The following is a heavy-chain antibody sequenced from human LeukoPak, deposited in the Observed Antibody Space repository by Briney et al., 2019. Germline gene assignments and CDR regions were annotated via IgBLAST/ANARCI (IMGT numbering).Heavy chain of an antibody. Sequence: GGSLRLSCAASGFTFSSYAMSWVRQAPGKGLEWVSAISGSGGSTYYADSVKGRFTISRDNSKNTLYLQMNCLRAEDTAVYYCAKDSSEHSYYYDSSGYYLDYWGQGTLVTVSS. CDR2: ISGSGGST. J-gene: IGHJ4*02. V-gene: IGHV3-23*01. D-gene: IGHD3-22*01. CDR3: AKDSSEHSYYYDSSGYYLDY. CDR1: GFTFSSYA.